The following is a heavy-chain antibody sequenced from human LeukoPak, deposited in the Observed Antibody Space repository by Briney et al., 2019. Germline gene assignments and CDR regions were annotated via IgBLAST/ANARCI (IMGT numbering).Heavy chain of an antibody. Sequence: GGSLRLSCTASGFTFSSYGIHWVRQAPGKGLEWVSFISTTSNYIYYADSVKGRFTISRDNAKNSLYLQMNSLRGEDAALYYCARAGVCSTTSCDGGIDYWGQGTLVTVSS. D-gene: IGHD2-2*01. CDR2: ISTTSNYI. CDR3: ARAGVCSTTSCDGGIDY. V-gene: IGHV3-21*06. CDR1: GFTFSSYG. J-gene: IGHJ4*02.